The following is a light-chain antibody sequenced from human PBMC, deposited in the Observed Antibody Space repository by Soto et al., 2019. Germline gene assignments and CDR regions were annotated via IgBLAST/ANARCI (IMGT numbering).Light chain of an antibody. V-gene: IGLV1-44*01. CDR1: SSNIGSHT. CDR2: SNN. Sequence: QSVLTQPPSASGTPGQRVTISCSGSSSNIGSHTVKWHQQLPGTAPKLLIYSNNQRPSGVPDRFSGSKSGTSASLALSGLQSEDEADYYCASWDDSLNGVVFGGGTKITVL. J-gene: IGLJ2*01. CDR3: ASWDDSLNGVV.